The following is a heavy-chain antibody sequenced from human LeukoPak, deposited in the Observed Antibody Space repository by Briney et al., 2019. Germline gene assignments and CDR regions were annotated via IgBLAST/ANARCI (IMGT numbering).Heavy chain of an antibody. CDR3: AKSTHDSSGYYYFGY. CDR1: GFTFSSYA. Sequence: SGGSLRLSCAASGFTFSSYAMSWVRQAPGKGLEWVSAISGSGGSTYYADSVKGRFTISRDNSKNTLYLQMNSLRAEGTAVYYCAKSTHDSSGYYYFGYWGQGTLVTVSS. D-gene: IGHD3-22*01. CDR2: ISGSGGST. J-gene: IGHJ4*02. V-gene: IGHV3-23*01.